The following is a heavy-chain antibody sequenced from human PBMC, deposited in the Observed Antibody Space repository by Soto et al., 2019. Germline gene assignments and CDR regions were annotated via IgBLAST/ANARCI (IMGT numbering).Heavy chain of an antibody. CDR2: ISAYNGNT. Sequence: ASVKGSCTASGYTFPFYSVSWVRQAPGQGLEWMGRISAYNGNTNYAQKFKGRLTMTTDTSTSTAYMELRSLRSDDTAVYYCARVGRQCYYDGFPVYWGQGTLVTV. CDR1: GYTFPFYS. V-gene: IGHV1-18*04. J-gene: IGHJ4*02. D-gene: IGHD3-22*01. CDR3: ARVGRQCYYDGFPVY.